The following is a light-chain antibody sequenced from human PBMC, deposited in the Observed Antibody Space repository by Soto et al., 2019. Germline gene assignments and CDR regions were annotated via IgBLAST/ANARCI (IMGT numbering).Light chain of an antibody. CDR3: QQYSNLIT. J-gene: IGKJ5*01. CDR2: DAS. Sequence: DIQMTQSPSSLSASVGDRVTTTCQASRDVSNYLNWYQQKLGKAPKLLIYDASNLETGVPSRFSGSGSGTYFSFTISSLQPEDFATYYCQQYSNLITFGQGTRLEIK. CDR1: RDVSNY. V-gene: IGKV1-33*01.